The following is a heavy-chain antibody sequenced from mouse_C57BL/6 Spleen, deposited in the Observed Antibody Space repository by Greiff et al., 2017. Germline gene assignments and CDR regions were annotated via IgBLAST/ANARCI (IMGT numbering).Heavy chain of an antibody. J-gene: IGHJ4*01. V-gene: IGHV1-83*01. CDR3: ARALLAMDY. CDR1: GYTFTDYN. D-gene: IGHD1-1*01. Sequence: VQLQQSGPELVKPGASVKIPCKASGYTFTDYNMDWVKQRTGQGLEWIGEIYPRSGNTYYNEKFKGKATLTADKSSSTAYMELRSLTSEDSAVYFCARALLAMDYWGQGTSVTVSS. CDR2: IYPRSGNT.